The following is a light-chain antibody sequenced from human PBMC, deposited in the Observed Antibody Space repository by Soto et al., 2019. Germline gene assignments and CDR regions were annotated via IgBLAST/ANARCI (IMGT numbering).Light chain of an antibody. V-gene: IGKV3-20*01. Sequence: VVLTQSPGTLSLSPGERATLSCRASQSLRSSKLAWYQQKRGQAPGLLIYDTSNRASGIPDRFSGSGSGTDFTLTISRLEPEDFAVFFCQQYDSARHTFGGGTKVE. J-gene: IGKJ4*01. CDR1: QSLRSSK. CDR3: QQYDSARHT. CDR2: DTS.